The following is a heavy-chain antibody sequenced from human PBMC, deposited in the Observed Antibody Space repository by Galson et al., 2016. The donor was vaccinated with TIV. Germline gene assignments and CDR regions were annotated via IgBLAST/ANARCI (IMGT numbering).Heavy chain of an antibody. CDR3: ARPPYCGGDCYKYDY. J-gene: IGHJ4*02. CDR2: INGAKGNT. CDR1: GYTFTHHP. Sequence: SVKVSCKASGYTFTHHPIHWVRRAPGQRLEWMGWINGAKGNTKYSRKLQGRVTMTTDTSANTVYMELTSLRSEDTAVYYCARPPYCGGDCYKYDYRGQGTLVTVSS. V-gene: IGHV1-3*01. D-gene: IGHD2-21*01.